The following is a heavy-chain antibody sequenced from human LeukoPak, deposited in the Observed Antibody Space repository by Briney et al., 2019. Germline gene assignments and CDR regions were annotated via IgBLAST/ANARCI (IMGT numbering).Heavy chain of an antibody. CDR2: IYSGGST. D-gene: IGHD4-17*01. CDR1: GFTVSSNY. V-gene: IGHV3-66*02. CDR3: VGDRYGDYDYYYGMDV. J-gene: IGHJ6*02. Sequence: GSLRLSCAASGFTVSSNYMIWVRQAPGKGLEWVSVIYSGGSTYYADSVKGRFTISRDNSKNTLYLQMNSLRAEDTAVYYCVGDRYGDYDYYYGMDVWGQGTTVTVSS.